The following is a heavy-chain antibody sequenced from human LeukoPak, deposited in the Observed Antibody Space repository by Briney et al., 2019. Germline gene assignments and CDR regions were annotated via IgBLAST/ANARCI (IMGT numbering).Heavy chain of an antibody. CDR2: IYYSGST. D-gene: IGHD3-22*01. Sequence: SETLSLTCTVSGGSITNYYWSWIRQPPGKGLEFIGYIYYSGSTSYNPSLKSRVTISVDTSKNQFSLKLSSVTAADTAVYYCAREETDSSGYYSYYFDYWGQGTLVTVSS. V-gene: IGHV4-59*12. J-gene: IGHJ4*02. CDR1: GGSITNYY. CDR3: AREETDSSGYYSYYFDY.